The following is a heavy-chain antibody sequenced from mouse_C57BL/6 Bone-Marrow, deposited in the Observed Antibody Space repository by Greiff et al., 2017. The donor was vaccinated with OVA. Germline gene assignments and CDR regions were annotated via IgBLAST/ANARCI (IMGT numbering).Heavy chain of an antibody. CDR1: GYTFTSYW. CDR2: IDPNSGGT. CDR3: ERGGLLLRSKGYAMDY. V-gene: IGHV1-72*01. Sequence: QVQLKQPGAELVKPGASVKLSCKASGYTFTSYWMHWVKQRPGRGLEWIGRIDPNSGGTKYNEKFKSKATLTVDKPSSTAYMQLSSLTSEDSAVYYCERGGLLLRSKGYAMDYWGQGTSVTVSS. D-gene: IGHD1-1*01. J-gene: IGHJ4*01.